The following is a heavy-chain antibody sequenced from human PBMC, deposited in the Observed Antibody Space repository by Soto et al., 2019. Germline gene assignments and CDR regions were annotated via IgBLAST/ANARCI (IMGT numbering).Heavy chain of an antibody. CDR1: GFSFSSYA. V-gene: IGHV3-23*01. CDR2: MSASGGTS. J-gene: IGHJ4*02. CDR3: AKGSIQYSASIDY. Sequence: EVELLESGGGLIHPGESLRLSCAASGFSFSSYAMIWVRQASGKGLEWVSVMSASGGTSYFADSVKGRFSMSRDNSKNMFYLEMNSLRAEDTAIYFCAKGSIQYSASIDYWGQGTLVSVSS. D-gene: IGHD5-12*01.